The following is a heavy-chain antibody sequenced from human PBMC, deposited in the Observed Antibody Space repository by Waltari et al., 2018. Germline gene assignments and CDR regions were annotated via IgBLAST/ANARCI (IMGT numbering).Heavy chain of an antibody. CDR3: ARASSREVVPAAIPRTYYYYYGMDV. CDR2: IYPGDSDT. D-gene: IGHD2-2*01. CDR1: GYSFTSYW. Sequence: EVQLVQSGAEVKKPGESLKISCKGSGYSFTSYWIGWVRQMPGNGLEWMGIIYPGDSDTGYSPPFQGQVTISADKSISTAYLQWSSLKASDTAVYYCARASSREVVPAAIPRTYYYYYGMDVWGQGTTVTVSS. V-gene: IGHV5-51*01. J-gene: IGHJ6*02.